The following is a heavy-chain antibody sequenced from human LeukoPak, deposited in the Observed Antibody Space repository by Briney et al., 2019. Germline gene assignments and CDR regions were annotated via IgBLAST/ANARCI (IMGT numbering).Heavy chain of an antibody. CDR3: ARVKVSGGFDI. Sequence: GGSLRLSCAASGFIFSTYAMHWVRQAPGKGLEFVSAIGRNGGNAYYANSVKGRFTISRDNSKNTLYLQMGGLRADDMAVYYCARVKVSGGFDIWGQGTMVTVSS. CDR1: GFIFSTYA. V-gene: IGHV3-64*01. J-gene: IGHJ3*02. CDR2: IGRNGGNA. D-gene: IGHD4-23*01.